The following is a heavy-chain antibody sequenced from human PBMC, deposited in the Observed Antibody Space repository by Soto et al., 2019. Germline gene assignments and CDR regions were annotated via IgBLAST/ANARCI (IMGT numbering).Heavy chain of an antibody. D-gene: IGHD1-1*01. Sequence: EVQLLESGGGLVQPGGSLRLSCAASGFTFNSYAMSWVRQAPGKGLEWVSGISGSRGASTYYADSVKGRFTISRDNSRDTLYLEMNSRRAEDTAVYYCAKALRDGYNWPKAFDVWGLGTMVTVSS. CDR2: ISGSRGAST. CDR3: AKALRDGYNWPKAFDV. CDR1: GFTFNSYA. V-gene: IGHV3-23*01. J-gene: IGHJ3*01.